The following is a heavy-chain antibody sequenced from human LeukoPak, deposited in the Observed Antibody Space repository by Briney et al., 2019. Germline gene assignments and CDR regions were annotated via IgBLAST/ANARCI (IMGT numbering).Heavy chain of an antibody. CDR3: ARHKWGRHYGSGSYYDLPYYYYHYMDV. Sequence: PSETLSLTCTVSGYSISSHYYWSWIRQAPGKGLEWIGEINQSGSTKYNPSLKSRVTISVDASKNQFSLKLSSVTAADTGVYYCARHKWGRHYGSGSYYDLPYYYYHYMDVWGKGTTLTVSS. D-gene: IGHD3-10*01. J-gene: IGHJ6*03. CDR2: INQSGST. CDR1: GYSISSHYY. V-gene: IGHV4-38-2*02.